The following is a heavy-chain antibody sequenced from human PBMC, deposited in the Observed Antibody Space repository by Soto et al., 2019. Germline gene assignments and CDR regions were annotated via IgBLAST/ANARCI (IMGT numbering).Heavy chain of an antibody. J-gene: IGHJ6*02. CDR2: IIPISGTA. CDR3: ARGYCSGGNCYSGMDV. D-gene: IGHD2-15*01. Sequence: SVKVSCKASGGTFSTHAIIWVRQAPGHGLEWMGGIIPISGTAYYTQKFQGRVTITADEPTSTAFMELSSLKSDDTAVFYCARGYCSGGNCYSGMDVWGQGTMVT. V-gene: IGHV1-69*13. CDR1: GGTFSTHA.